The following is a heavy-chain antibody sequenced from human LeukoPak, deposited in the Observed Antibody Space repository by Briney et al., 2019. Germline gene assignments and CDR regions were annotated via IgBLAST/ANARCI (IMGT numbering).Heavy chain of an antibody. J-gene: IGHJ6*02. D-gene: IGHD4-17*01. Sequence: PGGSLRLSCAASGFTVSSYTMNWVRQAPGKGLEWVSSISRSSRDIYYADSVKGRFTISRDNAKNSLFLQMNSLRAEDMAVYYCARNAYGAQTPSDVWGQGTTVTVSS. CDR1: GFTVSSYT. CDR2: ISRSSRDI. CDR3: ARNAYGAQTPSDV. V-gene: IGHV3-21*04.